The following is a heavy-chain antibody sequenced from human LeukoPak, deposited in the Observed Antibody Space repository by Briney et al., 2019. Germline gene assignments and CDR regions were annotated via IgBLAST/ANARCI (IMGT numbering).Heavy chain of an antibody. Sequence: PGGSLRLSCVASGFTFDDYAMNWVRQAPGKGLEWVSGISWNSGIIGYADSVKGRFTISRDNAKNSLYLQMNSLRAEDTALYYCAKDLYSSGWFHAFDYWGQGTLVTVSS. CDR3: AKDLYSSGWFHAFDY. CDR2: ISWNSGII. V-gene: IGHV3-9*01. D-gene: IGHD6-19*01. J-gene: IGHJ4*02. CDR1: GFTFDDYA.